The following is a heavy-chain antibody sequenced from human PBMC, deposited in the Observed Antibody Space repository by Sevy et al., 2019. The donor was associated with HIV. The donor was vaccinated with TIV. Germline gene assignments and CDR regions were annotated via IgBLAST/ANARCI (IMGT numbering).Heavy chain of an antibody. CDR1: GGSLSGYS. Sequence: SETLSLTCAVYGGSLSGYSWSWIRQPPGKGLEWIGEIMPSGITNYNPSLKSRVSISIDTSKNQFSLKVNSVTAADTAIYYCARGQWEHPFWGQGTQVTVSS. V-gene: IGHV4-34*01. CDR3: ARGQWEHPF. D-gene: IGHD1-26*01. J-gene: IGHJ4*02. CDR2: IMPSGIT.